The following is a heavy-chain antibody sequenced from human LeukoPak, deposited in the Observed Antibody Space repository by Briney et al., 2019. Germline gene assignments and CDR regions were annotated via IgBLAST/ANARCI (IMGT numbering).Heavy chain of an antibody. V-gene: IGHV3-21*01. Sequence: GGSLRLSCAASGFTFSSYSMIWVRQAPGKGLEWVSSISGSSRYIYYADSVKGRFTISRDNAKNSLYLQMNSLRAEDTAVYYCAGGNYDILTGYEGSNDYWGQGTLVTVSS. CDR3: AGGNYDILTGYEGSNDY. CDR2: ISGSSRYI. CDR1: GFTFSSYS. J-gene: IGHJ4*02. D-gene: IGHD3-9*01.